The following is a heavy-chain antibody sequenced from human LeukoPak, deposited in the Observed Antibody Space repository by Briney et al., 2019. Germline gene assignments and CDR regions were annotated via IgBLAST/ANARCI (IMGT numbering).Heavy chain of an antibody. CDR1: GFTFSSYA. Sequence: GGSLRLSCAASGFTFSSYAMSWVRQAPGKGLEWVSAISGSGGSTYYADSVKGRFTISRDNSKNTLYLQMNSLRAEDTAVYYCAKSPSYYYDSSGYFVYWGQGTLVTVSS. J-gene: IGHJ4*02. CDR2: ISGSGGST. D-gene: IGHD3-22*01. V-gene: IGHV3-23*01. CDR3: AKSPSYYYDSSGYFVY.